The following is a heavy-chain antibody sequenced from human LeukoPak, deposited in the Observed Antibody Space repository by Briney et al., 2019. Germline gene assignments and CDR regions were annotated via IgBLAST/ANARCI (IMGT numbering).Heavy chain of an antibody. CDR2: ISGSGGST. D-gene: IGHD3-16*02. V-gene: IGHV3-23*01. J-gene: IGHJ4*02. CDR1: GFTFSSYA. Sequence: GGSLRLSCAASGFTFSSYAMSWVRQAPGKGLEWVSAISGSGGSTYYADSVKGRFTISRDNSKNTLYLQMNSLRAEDTAVYYCAKDKPALSLGITFGGVIVNLDYWGQGTLVTVSS. CDR3: AKDKPALSLGITFGGVIVNLDY.